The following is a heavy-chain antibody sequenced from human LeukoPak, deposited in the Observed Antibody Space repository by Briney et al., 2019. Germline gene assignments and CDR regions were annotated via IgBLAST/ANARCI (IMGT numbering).Heavy chain of an antibody. J-gene: IGHJ4*02. CDR2: IYRSGST. CDR1: GYSISSGYY. Sequence: SETLSLTCAVSGYSISSGYYWGWIRQPPGKGLEWIGSIYRSGSTYYNPSLKSRVTISVDTSKNQFSLKLSSVTAADTAVYYCARPLYCSSTSCYRDYWGQGTLVTVSS. V-gene: IGHV4-38-2*01. CDR3: ARPLYCSSTSCYRDY. D-gene: IGHD2-2*02.